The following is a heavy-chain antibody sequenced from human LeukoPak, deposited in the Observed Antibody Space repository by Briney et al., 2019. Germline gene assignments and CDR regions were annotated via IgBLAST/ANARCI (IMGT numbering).Heavy chain of an antibody. CDR2: IYHSGST. CDR1: GGSISSGGYY. V-gene: IGHV4-30-2*01. Sequence: SETLSLTCTVSGGSISSGGYYWSWIRQPPGKGLEWIGYIYHSGSTYYNPSLKSRVTISVDRSKNQFSLKLSPVTAADTAVYYCARGPPRDYWGQGTLVTVSS. CDR3: ARGPPRDY. J-gene: IGHJ4*02.